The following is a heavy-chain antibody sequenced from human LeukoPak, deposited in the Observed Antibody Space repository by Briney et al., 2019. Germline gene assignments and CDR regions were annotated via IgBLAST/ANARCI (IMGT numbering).Heavy chain of an antibody. J-gene: IGHJ3*02. D-gene: IGHD6-19*01. Sequence: GGSLRLSCAASGFTFSSYAMSWVRQAPGKGLERVSAISGSGGSTYYADSVKGRFTISRDNSKNTLYLQMNSLRAEDTAVYYCALTPRSGWSYDAFDIWGQGTMVTVSS. V-gene: IGHV3-23*01. CDR2: ISGSGGST. CDR1: GFTFSSYA. CDR3: ALTPRSGWSYDAFDI.